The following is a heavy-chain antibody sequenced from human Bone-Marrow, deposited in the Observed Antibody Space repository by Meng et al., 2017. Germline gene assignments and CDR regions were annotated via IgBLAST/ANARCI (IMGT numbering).Heavy chain of an antibody. CDR3: AGSPDGSHCSGGSCYKRGGAFDI. D-gene: IGHD2-15*01. Sequence: SAKVSCKASGGTFSSYTISWVRQAPGQGLEWMGRIIPILGIANYAQKFQGRITITADKSTSTAYMELSSLRSEDTAVYYCAGSPDGSHCSGGSCYKRGGAFDIWGQGTMVTVSS. J-gene: IGHJ3*02. CDR2: IIPILGIA. CDR1: GGTFSSYT. V-gene: IGHV1-69*02.